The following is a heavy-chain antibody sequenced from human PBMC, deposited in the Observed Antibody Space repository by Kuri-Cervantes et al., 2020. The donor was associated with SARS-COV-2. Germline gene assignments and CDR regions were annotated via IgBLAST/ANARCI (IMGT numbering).Heavy chain of an antibody. CDR2: IYHSGST. Sequence: SCAVSGGSISSSNWWSWVRQPPGKGLEWIGEIYHSGSTNYNPSLKSRVTISVDKSKNQFSLKLSSVTAADTAVYYCASPRGYSGYEGFDYWGQGTLVTVSS. CDR3: ASPRGYSGYEGFDY. D-gene: IGHD5-12*01. CDR1: GGSISSSNW. V-gene: IGHV4-4*02. J-gene: IGHJ4*02.